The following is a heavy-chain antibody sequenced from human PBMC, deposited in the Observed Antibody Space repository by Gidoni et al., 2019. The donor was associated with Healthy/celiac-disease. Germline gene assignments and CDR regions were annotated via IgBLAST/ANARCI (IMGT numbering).Heavy chain of an antibody. D-gene: IGHD6-13*01. V-gene: IGHV5-51*01. CDR2: IYPGDSDT. Sequence: EVQLVQSGAEVTQPGESLKISCKRSGYSFTTYWIGWVRQMPGNGLEWMGIIYPGDSDTRYSPSFQGQVTISADKSISTAYLQGSSLKASDTAMYYCAIGRIAAAGQGGYYYGMDVWGQGTTVTVSS. CDR3: AIGRIAAAGQGGYYYGMDV. CDR1: GYSFTTYW. J-gene: IGHJ6*02.